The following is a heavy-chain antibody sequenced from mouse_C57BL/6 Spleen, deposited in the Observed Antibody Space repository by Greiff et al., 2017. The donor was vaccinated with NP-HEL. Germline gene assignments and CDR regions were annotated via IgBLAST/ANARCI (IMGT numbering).Heavy chain of an antibody. V-gene: IGHV1-72*01. Sequence: QVQLQQPGAELVKPGASVKLSCKASGYTFTSYWMHWVKQRPGRGLEWIGRIDPNSGGTKYNEKFKSKATLTVDKHSSTAYMQLSSLTSEDSAVYYCAREGSSYAYWYFDVWGTGTTVTVSS. J-gene: IGHJ1*03. CDR3: AREGSSYAYWYFDV. CDR2: IDPNSGGT. CDR1: GYTFTSYW. D-gene: IGHD1-1*01.